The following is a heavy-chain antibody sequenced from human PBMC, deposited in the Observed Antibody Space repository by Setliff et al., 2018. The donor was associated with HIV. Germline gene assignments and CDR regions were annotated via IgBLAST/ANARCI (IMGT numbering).Heavy chain of an antibody. V-gene: IGHV4-38-2*01. Sequence: SETLSLTCYVSGFSITSGYYWGWIRQPPGKGLNWIGNIYHDGSTFFSPSLRRRVSMSVDTSKNHFSLKMTSVTAADTAVYFCARQVEGSGFDIWG. J-gene: IGHJ3*02. CDR2: IYHDGST. CDR3: ARQVEGSGFDI. CDR1: GFSITSGYY.